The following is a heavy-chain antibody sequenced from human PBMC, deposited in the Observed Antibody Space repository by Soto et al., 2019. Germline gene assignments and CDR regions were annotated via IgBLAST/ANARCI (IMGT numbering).Heavy chain of an antibody. CDR2: INHSGST. J-gene: IGHJ4*02. V-gene: IGHV4-34*01. D-gene: IGHD3-10*01. Sequence: SETLSLTCAVYGGSFSGYYWSWIRQPPGKGLEWIGEINHSGSTNYNPSLKSRVAISVDTSKNQFSPKLSSVTAADTAVYYCARAGLTMVRGVIFLFDYWGQGTLVTVSS. CDR1: GGSFSGYY. CDR3: ARAGLTMVRGVIFLFDY.